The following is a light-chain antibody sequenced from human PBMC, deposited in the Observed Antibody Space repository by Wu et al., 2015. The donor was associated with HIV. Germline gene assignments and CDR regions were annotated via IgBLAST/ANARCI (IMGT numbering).Light chain of an antibody. V-gene: IGKV1-5*03. CDR2: KAS. J-gene: IGKJ1*01. CDR1: QSVYSW. Sequence: DIQMTQSPSTLSAPVGDRVTLTCRASQSVYSWLAWYQHKPGKAPKLLIYKASTLESGVPSRFSGSGSGTEFTLTISSLQPDDFATYYCQQYNTYWTFGQGTKVDIK. CDR3: QQYNTYWT.